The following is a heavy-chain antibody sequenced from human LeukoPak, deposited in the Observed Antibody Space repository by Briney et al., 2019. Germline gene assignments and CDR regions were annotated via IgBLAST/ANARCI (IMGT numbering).Heavy chain of an antibody. V-gene: IGHV1-2*02. CDR2: INPNSGGT. D-gene: IGHD2-15*01. Sequence: ASVKVSCKASGYTFTGYYMHWVRQAPGQGLEWMGWINPNSGGTNYAQKFQGRVTMTGDTSISTAYMELSRLRSDDTAVYYCARDHCSGGSCYVDFDYWGQGTLVTVSS. CDR1: GYTFTGYY. CDR3: ARDHCSGGSCYVDFDY. J-gene: IGHJ4*02.